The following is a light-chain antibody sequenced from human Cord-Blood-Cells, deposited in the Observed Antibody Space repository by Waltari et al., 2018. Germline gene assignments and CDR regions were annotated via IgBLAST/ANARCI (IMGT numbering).Light chain of an antibody. CDR3: SSYTSSSTYV. Sequence: QSALTQPASVSGSPGQSITISCTGTSRAVGGYNYVSWYQQHPGKAPKLMIYEVSNRPSGVSNRCSGSKSGNTASLTISGLQAEDEADYYCSSYTSSSTYVFGTGTKVTVL. CDR1: SRAVGGYNY. CDR2: EVS. J-gene: IGLJ1*01. V-gene: IGLV2-14*01.